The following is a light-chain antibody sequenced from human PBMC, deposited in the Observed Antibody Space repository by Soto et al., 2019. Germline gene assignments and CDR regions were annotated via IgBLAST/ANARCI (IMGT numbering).Light chain of an antibody. Sequence: ILMTQSPATLPVSPGERATLSCRASQSVSNNLAWYQQKPGQAPRLLIYDASTRATGIPARFSGSGSGTEFTLTISGLQSEEFAVYYCQQYNNWPPWTFGQGTKVEIK. J-gene: IGKJ1*01. CDR3: QQYNNWPPWT. CDR2: DAS. CDR1: QSVSNN. V-gene: IGKV3-15*01.